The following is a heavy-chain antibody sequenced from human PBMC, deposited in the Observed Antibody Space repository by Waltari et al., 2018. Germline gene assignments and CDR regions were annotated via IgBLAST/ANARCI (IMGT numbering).Heavy chain of an antibody. J-gene: IGHJ4*02. Sequence: EVQLVESGGTLVQPGESLRISCAASGFTFSYSEMNWVRQAPGKGLEWLSFIGSSDSTKYYADSVKGRFSISRDNGNNSVYLQMNSLRVEDTAVYYCAREHYGILTGYRGGFDYWGRGTLVTVSS. CDR2: IGSSDSTK. V-gene: IGHV3-48*03. CDR1: GFTFSYSE. D-gene: IGHD3-9*01. CDR3: AREHYGILTGYRGGFDY.